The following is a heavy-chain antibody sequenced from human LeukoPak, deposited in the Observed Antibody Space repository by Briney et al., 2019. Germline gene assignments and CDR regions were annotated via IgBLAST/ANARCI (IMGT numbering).Heavy chain of an antibody. Sequence: SVTVSCKSSGGTFSSYAISWVRQAPGQGLEWMGGIIPIFGTANYAQKVPGRVTITADESTSTAYMELSSLRSEDTAVYYCAREPRKYYDSSADFDSWGQGTLVTVSS. D-gene: IGHD3-22*01. CDR2: IIPIFGTA. J-gene: IGHJ4*02. CDR3: AREPRKYYDSSADFDS. V-gene: IGHV1-69*13. CDR1: GGTFSSYA.